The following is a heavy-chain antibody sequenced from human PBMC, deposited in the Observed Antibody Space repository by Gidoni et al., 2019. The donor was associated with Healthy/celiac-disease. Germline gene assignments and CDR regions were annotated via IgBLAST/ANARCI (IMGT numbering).Heavy chain of an antibody. Sequence: QVQLVQSGAEVKKPGASVKVSCRASGYTFTGYYMHWVRQAPGQGLEWMGWINPNRGGPNYAQKFQGRVTMTRDTSISTAYMELSRLRSDDTAVYYCARAESSYYYDNSAFDIWGQGTMVTVSS. CDR1: GYTFTGYY. CDR2: INPNRGGP. D-gene: IGHD3-22*01. V-gene: IGHV1-2*02. CDR3: ARAESSYYYDNSAFDI. J-gene: IGHJ3*02.